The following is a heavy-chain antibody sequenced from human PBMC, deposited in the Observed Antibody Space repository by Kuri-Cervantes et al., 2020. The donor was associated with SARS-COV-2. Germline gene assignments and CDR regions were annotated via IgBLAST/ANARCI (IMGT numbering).Heavy chain of an antibody. D-gene: IGHD5-24*01. Sequence: SQTLSLTCAVYGGSFRGYYWSWIRQPPGKGLEWIGEINHSGSTNYNPSLKSRVTISVDTSKNQFSLKLSSVTAADTAVYYCARGLRWQQHHRNYYYYGMDVWGQGTTVTVSS. CDR3: ARGLRWQQHHRNYYYYGMDV. CDR2: INHSGST. J-gene: IGHJ6*02. CDR1: GGSFRGYY. V-gene: IGHV4-34*01.